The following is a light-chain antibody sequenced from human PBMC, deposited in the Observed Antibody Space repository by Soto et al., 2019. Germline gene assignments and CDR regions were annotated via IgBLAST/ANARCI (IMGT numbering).Light chain of an antibody. V-gene: IGKV3-11*01. CDR2: DAS. CDR3: QQRSNWLT. CDR1: QSISSY. J-gene: IGKJ4*01. Sequence: EIVLTQSPATLSLSPGERATLSCRASQSISSYLAWYQQKPGQAPRLLIYDASSRATGIPARFSGSGSGTDFTLTSSSLEPEDVAVYYCQQRSNWLTVGGGTKVEIK.